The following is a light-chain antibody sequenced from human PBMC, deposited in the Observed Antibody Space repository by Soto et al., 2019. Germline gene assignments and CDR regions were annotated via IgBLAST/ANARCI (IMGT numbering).Light chain of an antibody. Sequence: AIQLTQSPSSLSASVGDRVTITCRASQAIRTALGWYQQKPGKVPKLLIYAASTLQSGVPSRFSGSGSGTDFTLTISSLQPEDFATYSCQQSYTTTWTFGQGTKVDIK. CDR2: AAS. CDR3: QQSYTTTWT. J-gene: IGKJ1*01. V-gene: IGKV1-6*01. CDR1: QAIRTA.